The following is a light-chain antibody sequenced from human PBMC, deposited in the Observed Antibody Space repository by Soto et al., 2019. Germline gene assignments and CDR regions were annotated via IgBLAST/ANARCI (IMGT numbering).Light chain of an antibody. CDR3: CSYAGSSTVV. J-gene: IGLJ2*01. CDR2: EVT. V-gene: IGLV2-23*02. Sequence: QSVLTQPASVSGSPGQSITISCTGTSSDVGSYNLVSWYQLHPGRAPKLMIYEVTTRPSGISNRFSGSKSGNTASLTISGLQAEDEADYYCCSYAGSSTVVFGGGTKVTVL. CDR1: SSDVGSYNL.